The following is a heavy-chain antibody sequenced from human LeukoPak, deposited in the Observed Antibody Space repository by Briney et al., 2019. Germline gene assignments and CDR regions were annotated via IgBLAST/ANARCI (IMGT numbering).Heavy chain of an antibody. D-gene: IGHD6-13*01. V-gene: IGHV3-23*01. CDR1: GFTLSNYA. Sequence: QPGGSLRLSCAASGFTLSNYAMSWVRQAPGEGLEWVSSSGGGGSTYYADSVKGRFTISRDNSKNTLYLQMNSLRAEHTAVYYCARDLGSPFGSSWLGYWGQGTLVTVSS. CDR2: SGGGGST. CDR3: ARDLGSPFGSSWLGY. J-gene: IGHJ4*02.